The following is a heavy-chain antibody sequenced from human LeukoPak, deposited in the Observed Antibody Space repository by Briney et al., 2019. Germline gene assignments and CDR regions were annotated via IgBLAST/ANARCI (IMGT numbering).Heavy chain of an antibody. D-gene: IGHD1-26*01. CDR1: GGSISSYY. CDR3: ASLYSGSYQAFEY. CDR2: IYTSGSI. Sequence: PSETLSLTCTVSGGSISSYYWSWIRQPPGKGLEWIGYIYTSGSINYNPSLKSRVTISVDTSKNQFSLKLSSVTAADTAVYYCASLYSGSYQAFEYWGQGTLVTVSS. J-gene: IGHJ4*02. V-gene: IGHV4-4*09.